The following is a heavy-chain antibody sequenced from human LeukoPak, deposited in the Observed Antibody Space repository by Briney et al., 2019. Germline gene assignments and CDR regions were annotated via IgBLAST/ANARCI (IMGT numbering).Heavy chain of an antibody. D-gene: IGHD5-18*01. CDR2: ISSSGSTI. CDR1: GFTFSSYE. J-gene: IGHJ4*02. CDR3: ARGLNVDTAMGRLGD. Sequence: QPGGSLRLSCAASGFTFSSYEMNWVRQAPGKGLEWVSYISSSGSTIYYADSVKGRFTISRDNAKNSLYLQMNSLRAEDTAVYYCARGLNVDTAMGRLGDWGQGTLVTVSS. V-gene: IGHV3-48*03.